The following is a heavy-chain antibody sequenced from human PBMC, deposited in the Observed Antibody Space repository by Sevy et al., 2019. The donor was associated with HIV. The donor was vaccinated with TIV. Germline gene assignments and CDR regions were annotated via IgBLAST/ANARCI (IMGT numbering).Heavy chain of an antibody. D-gene: IGHD1-20*01. CDR1: GFSFTNAW. CDR2: IKSNHEGGTA. Sequence: GGSLRLSCAASGFSFTNAWMRWVRQAPGEGLEWVGRIKSNHEGGTADYAAPVRGRFTISRDDSKNTLFLQLSSLKIEDTAVYYCTTDAGMTQWYALQHWGRGTLVTVSS. J-gene: IGHJ1*01. CDR3: TTDAGMTQWYALQH. V-gene: IGHV3-15*01.